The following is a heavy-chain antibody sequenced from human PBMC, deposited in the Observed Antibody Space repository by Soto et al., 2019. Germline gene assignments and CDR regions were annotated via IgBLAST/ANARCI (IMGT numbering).Heavy chain of an antibody. J-gene: IGHJ6*02. D-gene: IGHD3-10*01. V-gene: IGHV4-4*07. CDR3: ASSAGHPGDFFYYNGMDV. Sequence: SETLYLPCTVSGGSISGHSWIWIRQPAGKGLEWIGYIYTSESTSYSSSLQSRVTISVDTSKSQFYLRLNSVTAADTAVYYCASSAGHPGDFFYYNGMDVWGQGTTVTVSS. CDR2: IYTSEST. CDR1: GGSISGHS.